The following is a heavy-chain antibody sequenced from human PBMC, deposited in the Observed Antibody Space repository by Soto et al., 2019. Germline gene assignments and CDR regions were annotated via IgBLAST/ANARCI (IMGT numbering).Heavy chain of an antibody. J-gene: IGHJ5*02. D-gene: IGHD3-22*01. CDR2: IYYSGST. CDR3: ARREGDDSSGYYNWFDP. V-gene: IGHV4-59*08. Sequence: SETLSLTCTVSGGSISSYYWSWIRQPPGKGLEWIGYIYYSGSTNYNPSLKSRVTISVDTSKNQFSLKLSSVTAADTAVYYCARREGDDSSGYYNWFDPWGQGTLVTVSS. CDR1: GGSISSYY.